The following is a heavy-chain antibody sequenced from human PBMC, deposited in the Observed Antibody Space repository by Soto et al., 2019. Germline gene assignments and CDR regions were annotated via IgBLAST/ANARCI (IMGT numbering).Heavy chain of an antibody. V-gene: IGHV1-69*13. CDR2: IIPIFGTA. CDR1: GGTFSSYA. Sequence: SVKVSCKASGGTFSSYAISWVRQAPGQGLEWMGGIIPIFGTANYAQKFQGRVTITADESTSTAYMELSSLRSEDTAVYYCAREERDYYDSSGYYYYYGMDVWGQGTTVTVSS. CDR3: AREERDYYDSSGYYYYYGMDV. J-gene: IGHJ6*02. D-gene: IGHD3-22*01.